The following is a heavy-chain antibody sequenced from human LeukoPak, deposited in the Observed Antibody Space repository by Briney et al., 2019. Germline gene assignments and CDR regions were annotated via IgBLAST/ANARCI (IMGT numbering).Heavy chain of an antibody. V-gene: IGHV4-39*01. Sequence: SETLSLTCTVSGGSISSSSYYWGWIRQPPGKGLEWIGSIYYSGSTYYNPSLKSRVTISVDTSKNQFSLKLSSLTAADTAVYYCARAIMTHNWFDPWGQGTLVTVSS. CDR2: IYYSGST. CDR1: GGSISSSSYY. D-gene: IGHD3-16*01. CDR3: ARAIMTHNWFDP. J-gene: IGHJ5*02.